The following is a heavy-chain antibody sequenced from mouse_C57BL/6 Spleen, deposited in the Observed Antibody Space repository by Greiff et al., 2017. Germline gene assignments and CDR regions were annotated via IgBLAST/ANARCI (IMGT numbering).Heavy chain of an antibody. Sequence: EVQRVESGPGLVKPSQSLSLTCSVTGYSITSGYYWNWLRQFPGNKLEWMGYISYDGSNNYNPSLKNRISITRDTSKNQFFLKLNSVTTEDTATYYCARDYDYDGYYFDYWGQGTTLTVSS. V-gene: IGHV3-6*01. CDR2: ISYDGSN. D-gene: IGHD2-4*01. CDR3: ARDYDYDGYYFDY. J-gene: IGHJ2*01. CDR1: GYSITSGYY.